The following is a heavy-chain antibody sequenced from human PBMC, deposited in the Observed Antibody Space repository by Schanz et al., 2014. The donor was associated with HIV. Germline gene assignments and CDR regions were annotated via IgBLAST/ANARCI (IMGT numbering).Heavy chain of an antibody. D-gene: IGHD3-22*01. CDR2: IYYSGST. CDR1: SGSISSYY. V-gene: IGHV4-59*12. Sequence: QVQLQESGPGLVKPSETLSLTCTVSSGSISSYYWSWIRQPPGKGLEWIGYIYYSGSTNYNPSLKRRVTMSVDTSKTQFSLKLSSVTAADTAVYYCARETRTYYYDSSGYYVDWGQGTLVTVSS. J-gene: IGHJ4*02. CDR3: ARETRTYYYDSSGYYVD.